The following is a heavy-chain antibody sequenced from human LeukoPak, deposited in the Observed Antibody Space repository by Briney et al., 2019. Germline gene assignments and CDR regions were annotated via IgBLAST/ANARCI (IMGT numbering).Heavy chain of an antibody. V-gene: IGHV4-34*01. D-gene: IGHD3-3*01. Sequence: KASETLSLTCAVYGGSFSGYYWSWIRQPPGKGLEWIGEINHSGSTNYNPSLKSRVTISVDTSKNQFSLKLSSVTAADTAVYYCARGVYDFSSGYLRNSNAFDIWGQGTMVTVSS. CDR1: GGSFSGYY. CDR3: ARGVYDFSSGYLRNSNAFDI. J-gene: IGHJ3*02. CDR2: INHSGST.